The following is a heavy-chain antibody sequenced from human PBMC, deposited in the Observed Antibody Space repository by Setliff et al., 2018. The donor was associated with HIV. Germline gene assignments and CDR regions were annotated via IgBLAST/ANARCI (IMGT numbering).Heavy chain of an antibody. V-gene: IGHV3-7*01. J-gene: IGHJ4*02. CDR2: ISPDGTRN. CDR3: ALDYGDYFDY. CDR1: GFTFSDAW. Sequence: GESLKISCAASGFTFSDAWMSWVRQAPGKGLEWVASISPDGTRNHCVGSVKGRFTASRDNAKSSLYLQMNSLRAEDTAVYYCALDYGDYFDYWGQGTLVTVSS. D-gene: IGHD4-17*01.